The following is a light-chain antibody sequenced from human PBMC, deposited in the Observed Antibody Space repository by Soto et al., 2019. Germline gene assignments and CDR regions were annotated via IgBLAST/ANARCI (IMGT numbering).Light chain of an antibody. Sequence: GMTQSPATLSVSPGERATLSCRASLSVGTNLAWYQQKPGQPPRLLIYGATTRATGIPARFSGSGSGTDFTLTISSLQSEDFAVYYCQHHNNWPPGTFGQGTRVEIK. CDR1: LSVGTN. J-gene: IGKJ1*01. V-gene: IGKV3-15*01. CDR3: QHHNNWPPGT. CDR2: GAT.